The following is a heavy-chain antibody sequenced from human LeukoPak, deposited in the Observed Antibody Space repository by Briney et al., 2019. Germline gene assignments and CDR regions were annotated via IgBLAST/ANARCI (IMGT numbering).Heavy chain of an antibody. CDR3: ARNLIWFGELSGIDY. Sequence: ASVKVSCKASGYTFTSYGISWVRQAPGQGLEWMGWISAYNGNTNYAQKLQGRVTMTTDTSTSTAYMGLRSLRSDDTAVYYCARNLIWFGELSGIDYWGQGTLVTVSS. CDR2: ISAYNGNT. CDR1: GYTFTSYG. D-gene: IGHD3-10*01. J-gene: IGHJ4*02. V-gene: IGHV1-18*01.